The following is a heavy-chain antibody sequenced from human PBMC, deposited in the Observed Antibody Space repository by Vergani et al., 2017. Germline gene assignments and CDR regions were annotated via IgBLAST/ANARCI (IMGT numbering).Heavy chain of an antibody. CDR2: ISYDGSNK. J-gene: IGHJ4*02. D-gene: IGHD5-12*01. V-gene: IGHV3-30*04. Sequence: QVQLVESGGGVVQPGRSLRLSCAASGFTFSSYAMHWVRQAPGKGLEWVAVISYDGSNKYYADSVKGRFTISRDNSKNTLYLEMNSLRAEDTAVYYCARERGGSGYGPFDYWGQGTLVTVSS. CDR3: ARERGGSGYGPFDY. CDR1: GFTFSSYA.